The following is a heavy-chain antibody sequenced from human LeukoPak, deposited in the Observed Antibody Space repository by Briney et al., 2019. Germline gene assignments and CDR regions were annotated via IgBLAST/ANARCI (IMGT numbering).Heavy chain of an antibody. CDR2: IGSKAKSYAT. D-gene: IGHD3-22*01. Sequence: GGSLRLSCAASGFTFSGSAIRWVRQASGKGPEWVGRIGSKAKSYATAYAASVKAIFTISRDDSKNTAYLQMNTLKTEDTAVYYCTRALYYYDSSGYYRHLDYWGQGTLVTVSS. V-gene: IGHV3-73*01. CDR3: TRALYYYDSSGYYRHLDY. J-gene: IGHJ4*02. CDR1: GFTFSGSA.